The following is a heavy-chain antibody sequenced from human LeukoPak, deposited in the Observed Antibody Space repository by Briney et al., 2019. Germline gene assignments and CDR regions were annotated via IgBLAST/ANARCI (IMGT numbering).Heavy chain of an antibody. CDR3: ARLPSAYCGGDCYPFDY. J-gene: IGHJ4*02. CDR2: ISSSSSTI. D-gene: IGHD2-21*02. Sequence: PGGSLRLSCAASGFTLSSYAMNWVRQAPGKGLEWVSYISSSSSTIYYADSVKGRFTISRDNAKNSLYLQMNSLRAEDTAVYYCARLPSAYCGGDCYPFDYWGQGTLVTVSS. V-gene: IGHV3-48*01. CDR1: GFTLSSYA.